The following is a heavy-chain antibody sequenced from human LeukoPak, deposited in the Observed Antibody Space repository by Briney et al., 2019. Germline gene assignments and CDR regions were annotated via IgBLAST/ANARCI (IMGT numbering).Heavy chain of an antibody. CDR1: GFTFSSYG. CDR3: AREEGRYCSGGSCYPGAFDI. CDR2: ISAGGDST. V-gene: IGHV3-23*01. J-gene: IGHJ3*02. D-gene: IGHD2-15*01. Sequence: GGSLRLSCAASGFTFSSYGMSWVRQAPEKGLEWVSSISAGGDSTYYADSGEGRFIISRDNSRSTLYLQMNSLRAEDTAVYYCAREEGRYCSGGSCYPGAFDIWGQGTMVTVSS.